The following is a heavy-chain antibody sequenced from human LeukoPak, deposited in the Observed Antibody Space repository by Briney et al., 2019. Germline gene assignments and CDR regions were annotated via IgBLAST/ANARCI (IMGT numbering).Heavy chain of an antibody. V-gene: IGHV3-11*04. Sequence: GGSLRLSCAASGFIFNDYYMSWIRQAPGKGLEYVSYISSSGTTMYYADSVKGRFTISRGNAKNSLYLQMNSLRAEDTAVYYCAREGLVRGYDAFDIWGQGTMVTVSS. CDR1: GFIFNDYY. J-gene: IGHJ3*02. CDR3: AREGLVRGYDAFDI. CDR2: ISSSGTTM. D-gene: IGHD1-26*01.